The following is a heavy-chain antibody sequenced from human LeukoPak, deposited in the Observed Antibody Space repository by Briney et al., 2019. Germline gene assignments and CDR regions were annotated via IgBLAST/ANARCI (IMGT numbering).Heavy chain of an antibody. CDR2: INSDGSST. CDR3: ARSYSSSWYEGAFDP. CDR1: GFTFSSYW. D-gene: IGHD6-13*01. V-gene: IGHV3-74*01. Sequence: PGGSLRLSCAASGFTFSSYWMHRVRQAPGKGLLWVSRINSDGSSTSYADSVKGRFTISRDNAKNTLYLQMNSLRAEDTAVYYCARSYSSSWYEGAFDPWGQGTLVTVSS. J-gene: IGHJ5*02.